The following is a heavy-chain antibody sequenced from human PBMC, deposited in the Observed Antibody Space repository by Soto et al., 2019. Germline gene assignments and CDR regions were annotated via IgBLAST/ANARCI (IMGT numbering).Heavy chain of an antibody. CDR3: ARDKLSDSGFLGGYYYMDV. V-gene: IGHV3-11*01. CDR1: GFTFSDYY. J-gene: IGHJ6*03. Sequence: GGSLRLSCAASGFTFSDYYMSWIRQAPGKGLEWVSYISSSGSTIYYADSVKGRFTISRDNAKNSLYLQMNSLRAEDTAVYYCARDKLSDSGFLGGYYYMDVWGKGTTVTVSS. D-gene: IGHD3-10*01. CDR2: ISSSGSTI.